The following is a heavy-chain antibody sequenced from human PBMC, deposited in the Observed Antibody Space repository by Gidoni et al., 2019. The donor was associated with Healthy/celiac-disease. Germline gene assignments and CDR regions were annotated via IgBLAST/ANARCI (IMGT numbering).Heavy chain of an antibody. D-gene: IGHD6-19*01. Sequence: QVQLQQWGAGLLKPSETLSLTCAVSGGSFSGYYWSWLRQPPGKGLEWIGEINHSGSTNYNPSLKRRGTISVDTSKNQFSLKLSSVTAADTAVYYCARDPPYSSGWYSRPKYGMDVWGQGTTVTVSS. CDR3: ARDPPYSSGWYSRPKYGMDV. V-gene: IGHV4-34*01. CDR1: GGSFSGYY. J-gene: IGHJ6*02. CDR2: INHSGST.